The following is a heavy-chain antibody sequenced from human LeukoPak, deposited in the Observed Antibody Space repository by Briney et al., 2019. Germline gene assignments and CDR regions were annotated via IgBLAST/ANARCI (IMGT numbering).Heavy chain of an antibody. CDR3: ARHFLPVVPHFDY. J-gene: IGHJ4*02. CDR1: GFTFSSYS. D-gene: IGHD3-3*02. V-gene: IGHV3-7*01. CDR2: IKQDGSEK. Sequence: GGSLRLSCAASGFTFSSYSMSWVRQAPGKGLEWVANIKQDGSEKYYVDSVKGRFTISRDNAKNTLYLQMNSLRAEDTAVYYCARHFLPVVPHFDYWGQGTLVLVSS.